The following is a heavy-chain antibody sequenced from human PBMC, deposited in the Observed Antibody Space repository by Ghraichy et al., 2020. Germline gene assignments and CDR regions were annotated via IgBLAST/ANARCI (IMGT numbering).Heavy chain of an antibody. CDR1: GGSISSYY. J-gene: IGHJ3*02. D-gene: IGHD3-10*01. CDR3: ARDGSGSYSPDAFDI. Sequence: SETLSLTCTVSGGSISSYYWSWIRQPPGKGLEWIGYIYYSGSTNYNPSLKSRVIISVDTSKNQFSLKLSSVTAADTAVYYCARDGSGSYSPDAFDIWGQGTMVTVSS. V-gene: IGHV4-59*01. CDR2: IYYSGST.